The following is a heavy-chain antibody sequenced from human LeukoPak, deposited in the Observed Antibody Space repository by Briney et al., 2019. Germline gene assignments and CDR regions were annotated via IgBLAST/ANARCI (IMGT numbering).Heavy chain of an antibody. V-gene: IGHV4-59*08. Sequence: SETLSLTCTVSGGLIIGHYWSWIRQPPGKGLEWIGYIFHSGDTKYSPSLKSRVTISLDTSKNQFSLNLNSVTAADTALYYCARSGGNNFYYYGLDVWGQGTTVTVSS. CDR3: ARSGGNNFYYYGLDV. CDR2: IFHSGDT. CDR1: GGLIIGHY. D-gene: IGHD4-23*01. J-gene: IGHJ6*02.